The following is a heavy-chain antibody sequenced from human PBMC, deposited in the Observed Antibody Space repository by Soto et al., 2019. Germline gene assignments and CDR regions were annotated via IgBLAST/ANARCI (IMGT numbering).Heavy chain of an antibody. CDR2: ISTNGGST. CDR3: ARGQTWAHFDY. J-gene: IGHJ4*02. D-gene: IGHD1-26*01. V-gene: IGHV3-64*01. CDR1: GFTFSSYA. Sequence: EVQLVESGGGLVQPGGSLRLSCAASGFTFSSYAMQWVRQAPGKGLEYVSAISTNGGSTYYANSVKGRFTISRDNSKSTLYLQMGSLRAEDLAVYYCARGQTWAHFDYWGQGTLVTVSS.